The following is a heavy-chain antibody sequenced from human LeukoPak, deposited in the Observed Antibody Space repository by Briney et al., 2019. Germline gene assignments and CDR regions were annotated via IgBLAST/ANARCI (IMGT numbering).Heavy chain of an antibody. J-gene: IGHJ4*02. V-gene: IGHV5-51*01. Sequence: GESLQISCQGSGYSFTSYWIGWVRQMPGKGLEWMGIIYPGDSDTRYSPSFQGQVTISADKSISTAYLQWGSLKASDTAMYYCAREYSGYDSHFDYWGQGTLVTVSS. CDR2: IYPGDSDT. CDR3: AREYSGYDSHFDY. CDR1: GYSFTSYW. D-gene: IGHD5-12*01.